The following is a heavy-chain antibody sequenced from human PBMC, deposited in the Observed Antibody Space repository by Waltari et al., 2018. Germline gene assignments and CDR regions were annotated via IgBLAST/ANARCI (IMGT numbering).Heavy chain of an antibody. J-gene: IGHJ4*02. CDR2: IKEDGSDK. Sequence: EAQLVESGGNLVQPGGSLRLSCVASGFPFRRHWLRWVRQAPGRGLEWVATIKEDGSDKHYVDSVRGRVTISRDNANDSLYLQMNSLRAEDTAVYYCATWRWGQSEFDYWGQGTLVTVSS. CDR3: ATWRWGQSEFDY. V-gene: IGHV3-7*01. CDR1: GFPFRRHW. D-gene: IGHD7-27*01.